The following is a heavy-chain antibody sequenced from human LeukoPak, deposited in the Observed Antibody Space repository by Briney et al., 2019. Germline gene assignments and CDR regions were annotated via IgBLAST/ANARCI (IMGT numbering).Heavy chain of an antibody. CDR1: GYTFTGYY. V-gene: IGHV1-2*02. CDR3: ARDGSRSNSGGDYYYYYGMDV. D-gene: IGHD3-10*01. J-gene: IGHJ6*02. CDR2: INPNSGGT. Sequence: ASVKVSCKSSGYTFTGYYMHWVRQAPGQGLEWMGWINPNSGGTNYAQKFQGRVTMTRDTSISTAYMELSRLRSDDTAVYYCARDGSRSNSGGDYYYYYGMDVWGQGTTVTVSS.